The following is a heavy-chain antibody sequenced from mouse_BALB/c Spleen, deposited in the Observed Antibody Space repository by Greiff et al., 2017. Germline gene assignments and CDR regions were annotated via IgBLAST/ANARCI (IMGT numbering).Heavy chain of an antibody. Sequence: DVQLQQSGPELVKPGASVKIPCKASGYTFTDYNMDWVKQSHGKSLEWIGDINPNNGGTIYNQKFKGKATLTVDKSSSTAYMELRSLTSEDTAVYYCAREVGLATVEYYFDYWGQGTTLTVSS. V-gene: IGHV1-18*01. CDR3: AREVGLATVEYYFDY. J-gene: IGHJ2*01. CDR1: GYTFTDYN. CDR2: INPNNGGT. D-gene: IGHD1-1*01.